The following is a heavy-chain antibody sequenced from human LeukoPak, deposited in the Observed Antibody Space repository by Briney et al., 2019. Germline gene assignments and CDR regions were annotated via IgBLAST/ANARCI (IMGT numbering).Heavy chain of an antibody. D-gene: IGHD6-13*01. J-gene: IGHJ6*03. Sequence: GGSLRLSCAASGFTFISYGMYWVRQAPGKGLESVAFIRYDGSNKYYADSVKGRFTVSRDNSKNTLYLQMKSLRAEDTAVYYCARLAAVKYVYYYYYMDVWGKGTTVTVSS. CDR1: GFTFISYG. CDR3: ARLAAVKYVYYYYYMDV. CDR2: IRYDGSNK. V-gene: IGHV3-30*02.